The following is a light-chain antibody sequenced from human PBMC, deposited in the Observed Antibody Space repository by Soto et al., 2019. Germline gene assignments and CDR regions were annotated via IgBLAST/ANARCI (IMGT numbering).Light chain of an antibody. CDR1: QTVRNNY. Sequence: EFVLTQSPGTLSLSPGERATLSCRASQTVRNNYLAWYQQKPGQAPRLLIYDASSRATGIPDRFSGGGSGTDFTLTISRLEPEDFATYYCQQYNTYSTFGQGTRLE. CDR2: DAS. J-gene: IGKJ5*01. V-gene: IGKV3-20*01. CDR3: QQYNTYST.